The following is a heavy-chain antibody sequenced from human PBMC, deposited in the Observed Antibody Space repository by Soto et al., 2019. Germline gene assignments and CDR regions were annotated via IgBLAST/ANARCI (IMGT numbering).Heavy chain of an antibody. Sequence: GGSLRLSCAAAGFSFSSYGMHWVRQAPGKGLEWVGVITYDGSNKFYADSIKGRFTISRENFKKMLYLQMNSLTTEDTAVYYFAKDWREAPPAAAFDFWAQGPMVPV. J-gene: IGHJ3*01. CDR2: ITYDGSNK. CDR1: GFSFSSYG. CDR3: AKDWREAPPAAAFDF. V-gene: IGHV3-30*18. D-gene: IGHD3-3*01.